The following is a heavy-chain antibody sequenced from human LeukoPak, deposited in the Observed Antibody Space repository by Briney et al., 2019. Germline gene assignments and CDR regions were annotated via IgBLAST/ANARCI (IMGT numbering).Heavy chain of an antibody. CDR1: GYTFSSYG. CDR3: ARRKYGADYNGTDV. J-gene: IGHJ6*02. Sequence: ASVKVSCKASGYTFSSYGINWVRLAPGRGPEWMASINPQKRDTHYAQNFQGRVTVTAGTSTNTAYMELRSLRSDDTAIYYCARRKYGADYNGTDVWGQGTTVTVSS. V-gene: IGHV1-18*01. D-gene: IGHD4/OR15-4a*01. CDR2: INPQKRDT.